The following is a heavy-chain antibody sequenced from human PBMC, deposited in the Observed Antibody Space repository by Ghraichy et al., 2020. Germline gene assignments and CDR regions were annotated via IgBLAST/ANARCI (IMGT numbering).Heavy chain of an antibody. V-gene: IGHV3-30*18. D-gene: IGHD5-12*01. CDR2: ISYDGSNK. CDR3: ANLGYSGYDYVGDPVDY. J-gene: IGHJ4*02. CDR1: GFTFSSYG. Sequence: GESLNISCAASGFTFSSYGMHWVRQAPGKGLEWVAVISYDGSNKYYADSVKGRFTISRDNSKNTLYLQMNSLRAEDTAVYYCANLGYSGYDYVGDPVDYWGQGTLVTVSS.